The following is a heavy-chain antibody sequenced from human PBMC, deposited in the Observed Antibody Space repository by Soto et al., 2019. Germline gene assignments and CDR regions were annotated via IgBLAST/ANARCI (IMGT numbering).Heavy chain of an antibody. J-gene: IGHJ4*02. CDR1: GGTFSTYG. D-gene: IGHD3-22*01. V-gene: IGHV1-69*06. CDR3: ARGDDSSGYYYGRGDS. Sequence: QVQLVQSGAEVKKPGSSVKVSCKASGGTFSTYGINWVRQAPGQGLEWMGGIIPISGTRNYAQKFQGRVTITADKSTSPAYMELSSLRSEDPAVYCCARGDDSSGYYYGRGDSWGQGTLVTVSS. CDR2: IIPISGTR.